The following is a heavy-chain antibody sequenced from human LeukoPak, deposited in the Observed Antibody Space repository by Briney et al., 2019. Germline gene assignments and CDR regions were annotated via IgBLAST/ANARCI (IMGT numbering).Heavy chain of an antibody. CDR1: AYTFSNNW. V-gene: IGHV5-51*01. J-gene: IGHJ4*02. D-gene: IGHD4-23*01. Sequence: GESLMIFCKGSAYTFSNNWIGCLRQMPGKGLEWMACIYPGDSETKYSPSFQGQVTISADKSISTAYLQWRSLKASDTAMYYCARHLEYGGKGYFDYWGQGTRVTVSS. CDR3: ARHLEYGGKGYFDY. CDR2: IYPGDSET.